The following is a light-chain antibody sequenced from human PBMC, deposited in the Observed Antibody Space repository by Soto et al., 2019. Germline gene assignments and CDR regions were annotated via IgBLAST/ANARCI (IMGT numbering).Light chain of an antibody. Sequence: PGERATLSCRASQSVISSYLAWYQQKPGQAPRLLMYGASSRATGIPDRFSGSGSGTDFTLTISRLEPEDFAVFYCQQYGTLPWTFGQGTKVDIK. V-gene: IGKV3-20*01. CDR3: QQYGTLPWT. CDR2: GAS. CDR1: QSVISSY. J-gene: IGKJ1*01.